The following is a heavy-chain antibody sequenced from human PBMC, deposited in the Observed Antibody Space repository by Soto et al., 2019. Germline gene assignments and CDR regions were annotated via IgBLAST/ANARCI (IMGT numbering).Heavy chain of an antibody. V-gene: IGHV4-4*02. J-gene: IGHJ4*02. CDR2: IYHSGST. CDR1: GGSISSSNW. D-gene: IGHD3-9*01. CDR3: ARGGNYDILTGFPYYFDY. Sequence: SETLSLTYAVSGGSISSSNWWSWVRQPPGKGLEWIGEIYHSGSTNYNPSLKSRVTISVDKSKNQFSLKLSSVTAADTAVYYCARGGNYDILTGFPYYFDYWGQGTLVTVSS.